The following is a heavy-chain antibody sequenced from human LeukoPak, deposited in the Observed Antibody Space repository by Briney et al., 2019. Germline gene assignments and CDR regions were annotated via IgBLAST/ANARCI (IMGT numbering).Heavy chain of an antibody. D-gene: IGHD6-19*01. CDR2: IKRKSDGGTA. V-gene: IGHV3-15*01. Sequence: PGGSLRLSCAASGFTFNDAWMTWVRQVPGQGLEWVGHIKRKSDGGTADYAAPVKGRFTISRDDSKNTLYLEMNSLKTEDTAVYYCATDLTPLKYSSGWYGAFDFWGQGTMVTVSS. CDR3: ATDLTPLKYSSGWYGAFDF. J-gene: IGHJ3*01. CDR1: GFTFNDAW.